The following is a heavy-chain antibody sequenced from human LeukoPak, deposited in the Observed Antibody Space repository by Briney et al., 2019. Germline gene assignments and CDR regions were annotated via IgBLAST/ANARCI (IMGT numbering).Heavy chain of an antibody. Sequence: SETLSLTCTVSGGSISSYYWSWIRQPPGKGLEWIGYIYYSGNTNYNPSLKSRVTISVDTSKNQFSLKLSSVTAADTAVYYCARGAGVLRFLEWLLYFDPWGQGTLVTVSS. CDR2: IYYSGNT. CDR3: ARGAGVLRFLEWLLYFDP. V-gene: IGHV4-59*01. CDR1: GGSISSYY. J-gene: IGHJ5*02. D-gene: IGHD3-3*01.